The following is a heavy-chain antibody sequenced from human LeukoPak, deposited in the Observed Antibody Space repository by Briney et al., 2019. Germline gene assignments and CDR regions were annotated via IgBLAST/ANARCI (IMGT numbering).Heavy chain of an antibody. CDR1: GFTFSSYE. Sequence: GGSLRLSCAASGFTFSSYEMNWVRQAPGKGREWGSYISSSGSTIYYTDSVKGRYTISRDNSKNTLYLQINSLRAEDTAVYYCASLPGIAVAGPGDAFDIWGQGTMVTVSS. D-gene: IGHD6-19*01. V-gene: IGHV3-48*03. CDR2: ISSSGSTI. J-gene: IGHJ3*02. CDR3: ASLPGIAVAGPGDAFDI.